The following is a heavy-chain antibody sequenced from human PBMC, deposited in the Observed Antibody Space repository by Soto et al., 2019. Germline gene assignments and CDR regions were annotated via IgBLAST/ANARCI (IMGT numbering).Heavy chain of an antibody. D-gene: IGHD3-9*01. V-gene: IGHV5-51*01. Sequence: GESLKISCKGSGYNFANYWIGWVRQMPGKGLEWMGIIYPGNSDTRYSPSFQGQVTISADTSISTAYLEWSSLKASDIAIYYCARHVYYDVLKKNYWGQGTLVTVSS. CDR2: IYPGNSDT. CDR1: GYNFANYW. J-gene: IGHJ4*02. CDR3: ARHVYYDVLKKNY.